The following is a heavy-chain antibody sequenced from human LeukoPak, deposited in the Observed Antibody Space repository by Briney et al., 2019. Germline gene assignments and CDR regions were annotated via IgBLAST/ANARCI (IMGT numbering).Heavy chain of an antibody. V-gene: IGHV7-4-1*02. CDR2: INTNTGNP. J-gene: IGHJ5*02. Sequence: GASVKVSCKASGYTFTSYAMNWGRQAPGQGLEGRGWINTNTGNPTYAQGFTGRFVFSLDTSVSTAYLQISSLKAEDTAVYYCARDQLITFGGVIVMANWFDPWGQGTLVTVSS. CDR3: ARDQLITFGGVIVMANWFDP. D-gene: IGHD3-16*02. CDR1: GYTFTSYA.